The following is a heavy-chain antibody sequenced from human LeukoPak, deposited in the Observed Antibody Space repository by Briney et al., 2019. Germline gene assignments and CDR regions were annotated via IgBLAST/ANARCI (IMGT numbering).Heavy chain of an antibody. J-gene: IGHJ4*02. CDR3: ARDIYGSGSYSWSKRLAY. CDR2: FYSVGST. D-gene: IGHD3-10*01. V-gene: IGHV3-66*01. Sequence: SCKASGFTLSSYATSWVRQAPGEGSGWESAFYSVGSTYYAGCVKGGFTISRDNSKNTLYLQMNSLRAEDTAVYYCARDIYGSGSYSWSKRLAYWGQRTLVTVSS. CDR1: GFTLSSYA.